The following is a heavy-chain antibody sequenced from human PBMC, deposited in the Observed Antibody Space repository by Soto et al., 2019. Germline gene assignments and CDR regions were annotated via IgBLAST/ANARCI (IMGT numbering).Heavy chain of an antibody. Sequence: QVQLVESGGGVVHLGGSLEPSLAASGFTFSSFGMHWAAQAPGKGLEGVAVASYDGSYNYYADSVKGRFTISRDNSKNTLYLQMNSLRAEDTAVYYCAKERSVVATTPDFDYWGQGTLVTVSS. J-gene: IGHJ4*02. CDR1: GFTFSSFG. D-gene: IGHD5-12*01. CDR3: AKERSVVATTPDFDY. CDR2: ASYDGSYN. V-gene: IGHV3-30*18.